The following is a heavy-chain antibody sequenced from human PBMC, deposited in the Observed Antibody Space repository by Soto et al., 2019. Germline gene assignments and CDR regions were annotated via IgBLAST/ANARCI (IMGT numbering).Heavy chain of an antibody. CDR1: GGSISSSIYY. J-gene: IGHJ6*02. CDR3: AASCVACGGFNYYGMDV. Sequence: SETLSLTCTVSGGSISSSIYYWGWIRQPPGKGLEWIGSIYYSGSTYYNPSLKSRVTISVDTSKNQFSLKLSSVTAADTAVYYCAASCVACGGFNYYGMDVWGQGTTVT. D-gene: IGHD2-21*01. V-gene: IGHV4-39*07. CDR2: IYYSGST.